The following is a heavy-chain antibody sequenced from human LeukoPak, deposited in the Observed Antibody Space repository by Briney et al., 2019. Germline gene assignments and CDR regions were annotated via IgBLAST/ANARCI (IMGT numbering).Heavy chain of an antibody. CDR2: ISSSGSTI. Sequence: GGSLRLSCAASGFTFSDYSMNWVRQAPGKGLEWVSYISSSGSTIYYADSVKGRFTISRDNAKNSLYLQMNSLRDEDTAVYYCVRDRSGWYGNWFDPWGQGTLVTVSS. CDR3: VRDRSGWYGNWFDP. J-gene: IGHJ5*02. CDR1: GFTFSDYS. V-gene: IGHV3-48*02. D-gene: IGHD6-19*01.